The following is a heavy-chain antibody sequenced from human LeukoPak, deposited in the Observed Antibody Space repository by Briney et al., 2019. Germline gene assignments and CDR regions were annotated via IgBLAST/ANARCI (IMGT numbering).Heavy chain of an antibody. Sequence: ASVKVSCKASGYTFTGYYMHWVRQAPGQGLEWMGWINPNSGGTNYAQKFQGRVTMTRDTSISTAYMELSRLRSDDTAVYYCARRVLWFGEPTYFDYWGQGTLVTVSS. V-gene: IGHV1-2*02. D-gene: IGHD3-10*01. CDR3: ARRVLWFGEPTYFDY. CDR2: INPNSGGT. CDR1: GYTFTGYY. J-gene: IGHJ4*02.